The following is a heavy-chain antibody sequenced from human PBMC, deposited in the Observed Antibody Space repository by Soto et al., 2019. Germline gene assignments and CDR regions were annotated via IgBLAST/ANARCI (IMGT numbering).Heavy chain of an antibody. CDR3: ESSESYDQSDY. CDR1: GGSISGSSYY. CDR2: IFYSGTT. Sequence: LSLTCTVSGGSISGSSYYWGWIRQPPGKGLEWIGNIFYSGTTYYNPSLKSRVTISVDTSKNQFSLKLRSVTAADTAVYYCESSESYDQSDYWGQGTLVTVSS. V-gene: IGHV4-39*01. D-gene: IGHD3-10*01. J-gene: IGHJ4*02.